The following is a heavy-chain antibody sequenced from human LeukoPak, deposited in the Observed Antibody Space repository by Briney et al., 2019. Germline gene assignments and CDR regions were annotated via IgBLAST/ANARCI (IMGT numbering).Heavy chain of an antibody. V-gene: IGHV4-38-2*02. Sequence: SETLSLTCTVSGYSISSGYYWGWIRQPPGKGLEGFGRIYHSGSTYYNPSLKSRVTISVDTSKNQFSLKLSSVTAADTAVYYCASYCSSTSCFASDAFDIWGQGTMVTVSS. CDR2: IYHSGST. CDR3: ASYCSSTSCFASDAFDI. J-gene: IGHJ3*02. D-gene: IGHD2-2*01. CDR1: GYSISSGYY.